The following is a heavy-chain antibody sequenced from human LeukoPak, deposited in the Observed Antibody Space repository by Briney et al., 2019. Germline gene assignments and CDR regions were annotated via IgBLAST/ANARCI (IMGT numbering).Heavy chain of an antibody. V-gene: IGHV3-30-3*01. J-gene: IGHJ4*02. Sequence: GGSLRLSCAASGFTFSSYAMHWVRQAPGKGLEWVAVISYDGSNKYYADSVKGRFTISRDNSKNTLYLQMNSRRAEDTAVYYCLTPIYSSGANTFDYWGQGTLVTVSS. CDR2: ISYDGSNK. D-gene: IGHD3-22*01. CDR1: GFTFSSYA. CDR3: LTPIYSSGANTFDY.